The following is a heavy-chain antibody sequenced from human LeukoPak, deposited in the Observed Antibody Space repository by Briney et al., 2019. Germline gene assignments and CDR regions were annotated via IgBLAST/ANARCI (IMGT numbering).Heavy chain of an antibody. Sequence: SETLSLTCSVSSVSINGYYWSWIRQSAGKGLEWLGRFYFSGSSDYNPSLKSRVSMSIDTSQNHFYLRLTSVTAADTGVYFCAREVNEKHDAFDMWGQGTMVAVSS. V-gene: IGHV4-4*07. CDR2: FYFSGSS. D-gene: IGHD2-8*01. CDR3: AREVNEKHDAFDM. CDR1: SVSINGYY. J-gene: IGHJ3*02.